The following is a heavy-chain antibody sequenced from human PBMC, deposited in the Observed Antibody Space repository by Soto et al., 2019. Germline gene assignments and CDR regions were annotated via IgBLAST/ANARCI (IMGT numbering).Heavy chain of an antibody. CDR3: SRGRSPFTWS. V-gene: IGHV1-2*02. CDR2: INANGGAP. D-gene: IGHD3-16*01. Sequence: QVELVQSGAQVEKPGASVKLSCKASGYSFTDYYIHWVRQAPGQGLGWLGRINANGGAPNYAEKFQDRLTLTRDTSINTAFMEVTRLTSDDTALYFGSRGRSPFTWSWGQGTRVAVAS. J-gene: IGHJ5*02. CDR1: GYSFTDYY.